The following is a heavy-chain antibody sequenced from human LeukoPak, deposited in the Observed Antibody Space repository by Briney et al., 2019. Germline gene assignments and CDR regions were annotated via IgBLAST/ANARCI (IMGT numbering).Heavy chain of an antibody. Sequence: GASVKVSCKASGYTFTSYGISWVRQAPGQGLEWMGWISAYNGNTNYAQKLRGRVTMTTDTSTSTAYMELRSLRSDDTAVYYCARDVEENQFNTIFGVPGDYWGQGTLVTVSS. D-gene: IGHD3-3*01. CDR2: ISAYNGNT. CDR3: ARDVEENQFNTIFGVPGDY. V-gene: IGHV1-18*01. CDR1: GYTFTSYG. J-gene: IGHJ4*02.